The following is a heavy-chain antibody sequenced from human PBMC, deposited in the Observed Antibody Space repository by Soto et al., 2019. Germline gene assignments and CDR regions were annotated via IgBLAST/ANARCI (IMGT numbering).Heavy chain of an antibody. CDR3: ARHGEAFEYSSSWYDY. J-gene: IGHJ4*02. CDR1: GGSISSSSYY. Sequence: QLQLQESGPGLVKPSETLSLTCTVSGGSISSSSYYWGWIRQPPGKGLEWIGSIYYSGSTYYNPSLKSRVTISVDTSKNQFSLKLSSVTAADTAVYYCARHGEAFEYSSSWYDYWGQGTLVTVSS. CDR2: IYYSGST. D-gene: IGHD6-13*01. V-gene: IGHV4-39*01.